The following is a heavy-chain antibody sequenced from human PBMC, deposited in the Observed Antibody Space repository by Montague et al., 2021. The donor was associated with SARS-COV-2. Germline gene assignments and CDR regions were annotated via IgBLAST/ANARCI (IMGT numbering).Heavy chain of an antibody. J-gene: IGHJ4*02. CDR3: VSASLIKASIAVVGTTVY. CDR1: GFTFSNYD. D-gene: IGHD6-19*01. Sequence: SLRLSCAASGFTFSNYDMHWIRQAPGKGLEWVSFITSNGSTKYYADSVKGRFTISRDNSKNTLYLQMNSLRAEDTAVYYCVSASLIKASIAVVGTTVYWGQGTLVTISS. V-gene: IGHV3-30-3*01. CDR2: ITSNGSTK.